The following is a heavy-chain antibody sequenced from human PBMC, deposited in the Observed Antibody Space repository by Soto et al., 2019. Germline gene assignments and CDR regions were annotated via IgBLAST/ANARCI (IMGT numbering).Heavy chain of an antibody. CDR2: INPSGGST. CDR1: GCTYTSYY. J-gene: IGHJ6*02. CDR3: ARDQDTEDSGGWKAWYGMDV. D-gene: IGHD6-19*01. V-gene: IGHV1-46*01. Sequence: ASVKVSCKVSGCTYTSYYRHSVRQAPPQGREWMGIINPSGGSTRYGQKFQGRVTMTRDTSPSTVYMELSSLRSEDTAVYYCARDQDTEDSGGWKAWYGMDVWGQGTAVTVSS.